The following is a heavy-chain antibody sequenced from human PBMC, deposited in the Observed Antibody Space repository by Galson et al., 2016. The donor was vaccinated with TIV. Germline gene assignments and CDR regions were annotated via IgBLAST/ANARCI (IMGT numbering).Heavy chain of an antibody. J-gene: IGHJ4*02. Sequence: LRLSCAASGFAVSNFAMSWVRQAPGKGLEWVSTISGTGISTYYADSVTGRFTISRDNSKNKMFLQMNSLRAEDTAIYYCAKDLFIAVPNTGAFDCWGQGTLVTVSS. CDR3: AKDLFIAVPNTGAFDC. V-gene: IGHV3-23*01. CDR1: GFAVSNFA. CDR2: ISGTGIST. D-gene: IGHD6-19*01.